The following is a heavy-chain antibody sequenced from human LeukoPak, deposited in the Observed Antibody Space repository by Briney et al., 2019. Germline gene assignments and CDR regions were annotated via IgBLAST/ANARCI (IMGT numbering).Heavy chain of an antibody. CDR2: TSWNSGSI. CDR1: GVTFDDYA. Sequence: PGRSLRLSCAASGVTFDDYAMHWVRQAPGKGLEWVSGTSWNSGSIGYADSVKGRFTISRDNAKNSLYLRMNSRRAEVTALYYCTKVQGSGWYGWFDPWDQGTLVTVSS. J-gene: IGHJ5*02. CDR3: TKVQGSGWYGWFDP. V-gene: IGHV3-9*01. D-gene: IGHD6-19*01.